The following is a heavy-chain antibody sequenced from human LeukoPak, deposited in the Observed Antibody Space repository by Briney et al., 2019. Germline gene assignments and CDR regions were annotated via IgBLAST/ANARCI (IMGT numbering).Heavy chain of an antibody. Sequence: SETLSLTSAVSGYSISSGYYWGWIRQPPGKGLEWIGSIYHSGSTYYNPSLKSRVTISVDTSKNQFSLKLSSVTAADTAVYYCARPGSGWSYYFDYWGQGTLVTVSS. CDR2: IYHSGST. CDR1: GYSISSGYY. D-gene: IGHD6-19*01. CDR3: ARPGSGWSYYFDY. J-gene: IGHJ4*02. V-gene: IGHV4-38-2*01.